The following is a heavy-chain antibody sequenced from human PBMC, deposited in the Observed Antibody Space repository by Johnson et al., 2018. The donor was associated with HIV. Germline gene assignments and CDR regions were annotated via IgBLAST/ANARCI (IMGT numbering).Heavy chain of an antibody. CDR1: GFTFNSDW. Sequence: EVQLVESGGGLVQPGGSLRLSCVASGFTFNSDWMTWVRQAPGKGLEWVANIKEDGLDENYVDSVKGRFTISRDNSKNTLYLQMNSLRAEDTAVYYCARDLQGRDAFDIWGQGTMVTVSS. CDR2: IKEDGLDE. CDR3: ARDLQGRDAFDI. V-gene: IGHV3-7*01. J-gene: IGHJ3*02.